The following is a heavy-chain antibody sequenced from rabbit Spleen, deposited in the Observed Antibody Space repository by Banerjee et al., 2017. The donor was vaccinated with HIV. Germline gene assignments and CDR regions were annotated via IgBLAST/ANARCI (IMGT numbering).Heavy chain of an antibody. CDR1: GFSFSDKAV. CDR2: IDVVKSGST. V-gene: IGHV1S45*01. Sequence: QEQLVESGGGLVKPEGSLKLSCTASGFSFSDKAVMCWVRQAPGKGLEWIACIDVVKSGSTYYASWAKGRFTVSKTSSTTVTLQMTSLTAADTATYFCARDSAGREDFNLWGPGTLVTVS. CDR3: ARDSAGREDFNL. D-gene: IGHD4-2*01. J-gene: IGHJ4*01.